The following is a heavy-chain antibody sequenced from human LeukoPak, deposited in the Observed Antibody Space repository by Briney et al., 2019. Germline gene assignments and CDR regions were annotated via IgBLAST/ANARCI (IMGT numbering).Heavy chain of an antibody. Sequence: SETLSLTCTVSGDSISTSNSYWGWIRQPPGKGLEWIGRIYYSGNTYYNASVKSRVTISVDTSKNQFSLKLTSVTAADTAVYYCARGQRVHDYVWGSYRQWDAFDIWGQGTMVTVSS. CDR2: IYYSGNT. CDR3: ARGQRVHDYVWGSYRQWDAFDI. CDR1: GDSISTSNSY. V-gene: IGHV4-39*01. D-gene: IGHD3-16*02. J-gene: IGHJ3*02.